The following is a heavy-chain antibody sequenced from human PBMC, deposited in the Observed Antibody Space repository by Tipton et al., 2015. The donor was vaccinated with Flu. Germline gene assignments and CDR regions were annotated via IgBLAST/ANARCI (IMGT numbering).Heavy chain of an antibody. CDR1: GGSISSSY. CDR3: ARDLRGYSDYTGGDAFDM. CDR2: ISTSGST. J-gene: IGHJ3*02. V-gene: IGHV4-4*07. D-gene: IGHD5-12*01. Sequence: TLSLTCTVSGGSISSSYWSWIRQPAGKGLGWIGRISTSGSTNYNASLESRVTMSRDTSKNHFSLRLSSATAADTALYYCARDLRGYSDYTGGDAFDMWGQGIMVTVSS.